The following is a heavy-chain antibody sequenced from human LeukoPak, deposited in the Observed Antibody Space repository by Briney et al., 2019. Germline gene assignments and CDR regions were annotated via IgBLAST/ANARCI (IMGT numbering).Heavy chain of an antibody. J-gene: IGHJ4*02. CDR2: ILHSGST. V-gene: IGHV4-4*02. D-gene: IGHD6-13*01. CDR1: GGSISSGNW. CDR3: ARDSGTIWYDIDY. Sequence: PSETLSLTCAVSGGSISSGNWWSWVRQPPGKGLEWIGEILHSGSTNYNPSLKSRVTISVDTSKNQFSLKLSSVTAADTAVYYCARDSGTIWYDIDYWGQGTLVTVSS.